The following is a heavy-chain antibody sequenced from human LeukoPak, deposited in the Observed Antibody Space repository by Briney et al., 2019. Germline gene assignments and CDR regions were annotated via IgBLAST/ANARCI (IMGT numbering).Heavy chain of an antibody. Sequence: GGSLRLSCAASGFTFSNYGMSWVRQAPGKGLEWVSGISGSGTNTYYSDSVKGRFTISRDNAKNSLYLQMNSLRAEDTAVYYCARDHEVGGGPDYWGQGTLVTVSS. J-gene: IGHJ4*02. D-gene: IGHD3-16*01. CDR1: GFTFSNYG. CDR2: ISGSGTNT. CDR3: ARDHEVGGGPDY. V-gene: IGHV3-23*01.